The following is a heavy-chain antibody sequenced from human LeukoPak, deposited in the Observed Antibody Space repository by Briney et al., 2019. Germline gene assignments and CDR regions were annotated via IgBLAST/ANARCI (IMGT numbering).Heavy chain of an antibody. Sequence: SETLSLTCAVYGGSFSGYYWSWIRQPPGKGLEWIGEINHSGSTNYNPSLKSRVTISVDTSKNQFSLKLSSVTAADTAVYYCARGRSGSSSGWPKRYYFDYWGQGTLVTVSS. CDR1: GGSFSGYY. V-gene: IGHV4-34*01. D-gene: IGHD6-19*01. CDR2: INHSGST. J-gene: IGHJ4*02. CDR3: ARGRSGSSSGWPKRYYFDY.